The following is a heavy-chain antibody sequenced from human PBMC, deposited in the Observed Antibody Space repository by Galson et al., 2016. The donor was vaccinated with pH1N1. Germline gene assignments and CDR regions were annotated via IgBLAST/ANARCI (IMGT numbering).Heavy chain of an antibody. Sequence: SVKVSCKASGYTFSSFYMHWVRQAPGQGHEWMGIIDPCGVTAIYAQKFQGRVTLTRDTSTRTVYLELTSLRSEDTAVYYCASDAGSYYGYFDYWGQGTLVTVSS. CDR3: ASDAGSYYGYFDY. CDR1: GYTFSSFY. V-gene: IGHV1-46*01. J-gene: IGHJ4*02. CDR2: IDPCGVTA. D-gene: IGHD3-10*01.